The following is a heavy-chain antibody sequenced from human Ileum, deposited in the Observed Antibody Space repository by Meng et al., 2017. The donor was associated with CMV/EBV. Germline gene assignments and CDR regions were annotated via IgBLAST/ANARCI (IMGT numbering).Heavy chain of an antibody. CDR1: GYTFSNTA. D-gene: IGHD2-8*01. CDR2: ISGTGGTQ. J-gene: IGHJ4*02. Sequence: GGSLRLSCVASGYTFSNTAMSWVRQLPGKGLEWVAAISGTGGTQLYAESVGGRFTISRDNSKSTLYMQMNDLRAEDTGTYFCAHGGYCTKSACRQVDYWGQGTLVTVSS. V-gene: IGHV3-23*01. CDR3: AHGGYCTKSACRQVDY.